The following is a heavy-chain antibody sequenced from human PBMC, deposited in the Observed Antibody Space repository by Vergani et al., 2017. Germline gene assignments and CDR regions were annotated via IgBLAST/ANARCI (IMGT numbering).Heavy chain of an antibody. V-gene: IGHV1-2*06. Sequence: QVQLVQSGAEVKKPGSSVKVSCKASGYTFTGYYMHWVRQAPGQGLEWMGRINPNSGGTNYAQKFQGRVTMTRDTSISTAYMELSRLRSDDTAVYYCAIRSGPVDTAMVKAGSGFDYWGQGTLVTVSS. CDR3: AIRSGPVDTAMVKAGSGFDY. CDR2: INPNSGGT. J-gene: IGHJ4*02. CDR1: GYTFTGYY. D-gene: IGHD5-18*01.